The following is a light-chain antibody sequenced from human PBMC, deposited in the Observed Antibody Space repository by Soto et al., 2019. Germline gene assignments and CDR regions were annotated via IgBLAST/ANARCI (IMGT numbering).Light chain of an antibody. CDR1: QSVSSSY. J-gene: IGKJ5*01. V-gene: IGKV3-20*01. CDR3: QQYGSSQIT. Sequence: EIVLTQSPGTLSFSPGERATLSCRASQSVSSSYLAWYQQKPGQAPRLLIYGASSRATGIPDRFSGSGSGTDFTLTISRLEPEDFAVYYCQQYGSSQITFGQGTDWRL. CDR2: GAS.